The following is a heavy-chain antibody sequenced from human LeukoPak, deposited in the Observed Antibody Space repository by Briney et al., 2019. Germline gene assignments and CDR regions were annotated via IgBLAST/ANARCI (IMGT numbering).Heavy chain of an antibody. CDR1: GYTFTSYD. CDR3: ARVPGTTAHMDV. V-gene: IGHV1-2*02. J-gene: IGHJ6*03. D-gene: IGHD4-11*01. Sequence: GASVKVSCKASGYTFTSYDINWVRQAPGQGLEWMGWINPNSGGTNYAQKFQGRVTMTRDTSISTAYMELSRLRSDDTAVYYCARVPGTTAHMDVWGKGTTGTVSS. CDR2: INPNSGGT.